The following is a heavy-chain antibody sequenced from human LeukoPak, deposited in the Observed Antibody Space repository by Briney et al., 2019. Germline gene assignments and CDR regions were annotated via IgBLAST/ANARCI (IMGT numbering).Heavy chain of an antibody. J-gene: IGHJ6*02. Sequence: ASVNVSCKASRYTFTIYDINWVRQATGQGLEWMGWMNPNSGNTGYAQKFQGRVTMTRNTSISTAYMELSSLRSEDTAVYYCARRDRMPSSPEVWGQGATVTVSS. CDR2: MNPNSGNT. V-gene: IGHV1-8*01. CDR3: ARRDRMPSSPEV. CDR1: RYTFTIYD. D-gene: IGHD2-2*01.